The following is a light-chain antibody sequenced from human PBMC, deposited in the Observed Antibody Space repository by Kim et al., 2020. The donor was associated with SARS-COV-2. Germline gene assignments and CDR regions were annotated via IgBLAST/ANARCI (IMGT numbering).Light chain of an antibody. V-gene: IGKV1-39*01. CDR2: DIS. J-gene: IGKJ4*01. CDR1: QNIHFH. CDR3: QQTYGSPLT. Sequence: GDRVTITCRASQNIHFHLNWYQQKPGKAPKVLIYDISTLQSGVSSRFSGSGSGTGFTLTISSLQPEDFATYYCQQTYGSPLTFGGGTKLEI.